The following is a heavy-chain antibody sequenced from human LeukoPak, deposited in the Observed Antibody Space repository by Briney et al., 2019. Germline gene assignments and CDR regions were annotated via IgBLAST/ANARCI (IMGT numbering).Heavy chain of an antibody. J-gene: IGHJ4*02. CDR3: VKGLGFILDY. V-gene: IGHV3-53*01. D-gene: IGHD7-27*01. Sequence: GGSLRLSCVASGXAVSDNFVAWVRQAPGKGLDWVSISNPGGPTHYAESVRGRFTISRDNSKNTVYLQMNSLRAEDTAVYYCVKGLGFILDYWGQGILVTVSS. CDR1: GXAVSDNF. CDR2: SNPGGPT.